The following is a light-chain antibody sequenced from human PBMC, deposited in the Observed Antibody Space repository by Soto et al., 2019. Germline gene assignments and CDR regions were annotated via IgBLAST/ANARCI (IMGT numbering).Light chain of an antibody. CDR3: QQYYTYPQT. CDR2: DAS. Sequence: DIQMTQSPSTPSASVGDRVTITCRASRSISDWLAWYQQKPGKAPELLIFDASSLKSGVPSRFSGSGSGTEFTLTISSLQPDDFATYYCQQYYTYPQTFGQGTKVDI. V-gene: IGKV1-5*01. CDR1: RSISDW. J-gene: IGKJ2*01.